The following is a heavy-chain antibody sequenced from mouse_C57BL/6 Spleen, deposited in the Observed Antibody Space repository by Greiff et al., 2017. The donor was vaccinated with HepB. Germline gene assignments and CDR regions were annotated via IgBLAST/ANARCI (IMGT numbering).Heavy chain of an antibody. D-gene: IGHD1-1*01. J-gene: IGHJ3*01. CDR3: ARGIYYYGSSPAWFAY. CDR1: GFTFSSYA. V-gene: IGHV5-4*03. CDR2: ISDGGSYT. Sequence: EVKLQESGGGLVKPGGSLKLSCAASGFTFSSYAMSWVRQTPEKRLEWVATISDGGSYTYYPDNVKGRFTISRSNAKNNLYLQMSHLMSEDTAVYSCARGIYYYGSSPAWFAYWGQGTLVTVSA.